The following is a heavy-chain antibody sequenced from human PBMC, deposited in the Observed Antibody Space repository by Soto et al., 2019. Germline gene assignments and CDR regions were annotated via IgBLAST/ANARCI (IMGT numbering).Heavy chain of an antibody. CDR2: IQRHASVT. Sequence: GGSLRLSCAAFGLTLSTSSMNWVRQAPGRGLEWVSYIQRHASVTAYADSVKGRFTISRDNAKNSLYLQMNSLRAEDTAVYYCARERGYYGSGSYSIDYWGQGTLVTVS. V-gene: IGHV3-48*04. CDR1: GLTLSTSS. D-gene: IGHD3-10*01. CDR3: ARERGYYGSGSYSIDY. J-gene: IGHJ4*02.